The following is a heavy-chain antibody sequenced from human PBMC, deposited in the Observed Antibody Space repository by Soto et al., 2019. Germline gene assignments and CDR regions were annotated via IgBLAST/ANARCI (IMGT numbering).Heavy chain of an antibody. V-gene: IGHV3-23*01. CDR1: GFTFSSYA. CDR3: AKGGIAAAGSLYYFDY. CDR2: ISGSGGST. D-gene: IGHD6-13*01. Sequence: EVQLLESGGGLVQPGGSLRLSCAASGFTFSSYAMSWVRQAPGKGLEWVSAISGSGGSTYYADSVKGRFTISRDNSKNTLYLQRNSLRAEDTAVYYCAKGGIAAAGSLYYFDYWGQGTLVTVSS. J-gene: IGHJ4*02.